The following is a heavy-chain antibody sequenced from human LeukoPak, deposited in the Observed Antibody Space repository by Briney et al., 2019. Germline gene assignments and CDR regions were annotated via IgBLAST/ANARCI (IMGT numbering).Heavy chain of an antibody. CDR1: GFSLSTSGVG. CDR2: IYWDDDK. CDR3: AHSRYTSSWYNPVGDY. J-gene: IGHJ4*02. Sequence: SGPTLVKPTQTLTLTCTFSGFSLSTSGVGVGWIRQPPGKALEWLALIYWDDDKRYSPSLKTRLTISKDTSKNQVVLTMTNMDPVDTATYYCAHSRYTSSWYNPVGDYWGQGTLVTVSS. D-gene: IGHD6-13*01. V-gene: IGHV2-5*02.